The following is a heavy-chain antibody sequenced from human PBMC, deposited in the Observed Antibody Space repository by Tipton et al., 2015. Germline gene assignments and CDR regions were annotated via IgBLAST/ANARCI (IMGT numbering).Heavy chain of an antibody. D-gene: IGHD2-21*02. V-gene: IGHV5-51*01. Sequence: VQLVQSGAEVKKPGESLRISCKASGYTFTNYWIGWVRQMPGKGLEWMGIIYPGDSDARVSPSFQGQVTISADKSISTAYLQGSSLRASDSAMFYCARQRDDYVDLWGQGTLVTVSA. CDR3: ARQRDDYVDL. CDR1: GYTFTNYW. J-gene: IGHJ4*02. CDR2: IYPGDSDA.